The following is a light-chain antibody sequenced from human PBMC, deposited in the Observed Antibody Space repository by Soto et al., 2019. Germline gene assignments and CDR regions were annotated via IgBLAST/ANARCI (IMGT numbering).Light chain of an antibody. Sequence: QSALTQPASVSGSPGQSITISCTGTSSDDGGYNFVSWYQQHPGKAPKLMIYEVSNRPSGVSNRFSGSMSGNTASLTISGLQAEDEADYYCCSYTSSSTWVFGGGTKLTVL. CDR3: CSYTSSSTWV. V-gene: IGLV2-14*01. J-gene: IGLJ3*02. CDR2: EVS. CDR1: SSDDGGYNF.